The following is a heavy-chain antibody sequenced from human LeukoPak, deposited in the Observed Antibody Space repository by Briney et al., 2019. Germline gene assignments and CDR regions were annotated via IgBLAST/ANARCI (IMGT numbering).Heavy chain of an antibody. V-gene: IGHV3-23*01. D-gene: IGHD2-2*01. Sequence: GGSLRLSCAAPGFTFSSYAMSWVRQAPGKGLEWVSAISGGGAGTYYADSVKGRFTISRDNSKNTLYLQMYSLRAEDTAVYYCARLPAATNGYFDPWGQGTLVTVSS. J-gene: IGHJ5*02. CDR3: ARLPAATNGYFDP. CDR1: GFTFSSYA. CDR2: ISGGGAGT.